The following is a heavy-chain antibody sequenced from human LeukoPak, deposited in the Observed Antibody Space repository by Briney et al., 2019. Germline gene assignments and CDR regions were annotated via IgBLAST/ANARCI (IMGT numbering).Heavy chain of an antibody. V-gene: IGHV3-74*01. J-gene: IGHJ3*02. Sequence: GGSLRLSCATSGFTFTTFWMHWVRQAPGKGLVWVLRINHDGNSANYADSVKGRFTISRDNAKNTVYLQMNSLRAEDTAVYYCARDGLAYCGGDCYIPDAFDIWGQGTMVTVSS. CDR1: GFTFTTFW. D-gene: IGHD2-21*02. CDR2: INHDGNSA. CDR3: ARDGLAYCGGDCYIPDAFDI.